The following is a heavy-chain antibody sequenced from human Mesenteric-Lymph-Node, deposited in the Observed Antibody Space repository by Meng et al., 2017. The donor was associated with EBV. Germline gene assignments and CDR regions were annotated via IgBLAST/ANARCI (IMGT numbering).Heavy chain of an antibody. J-gene: IGHJ4*02. D-gene: IGHD1-26*01. Sequence: QVQLQESGPGLVKPSVTLSLTCTVSGGSVSSGSYYWSWIRQPPGKGLEWIGYIYYSGSTNYNPSLKSRVTISVDTSKNQFSLKLSSVTAADTAVYYCALIIVGATHFDYWGQGTLVTVSS. CDR3: ALIIVGATHFDY. CDR1: GGSVSSGSYY. V-gene: IGHV4-61*01. CDR2: IYYSGST.